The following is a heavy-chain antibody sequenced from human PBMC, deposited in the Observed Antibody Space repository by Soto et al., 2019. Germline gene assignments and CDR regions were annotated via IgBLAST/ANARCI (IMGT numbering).Heavy chain of an antibody. V-gene: IGHV1-18*04. CDR3: ARVSSSIVVVPDYGMDV. CDR2: ISGKNGNT. J-gene: IGHJ6*02. D-gene: IGHD2-15*01. CDR1: GYTFISHG. Sequence: QVQLVKSGVEVKKPGASVKVSCKASGYTFISHGISWVRQAPVQGLEWMGWISGKNGNTNYAQKLQGRVTLTTDTSTSTAYMELRSLRSDDTAVYYCARVSSSIVVVPDYGMDVWGQGTTVTVSS.